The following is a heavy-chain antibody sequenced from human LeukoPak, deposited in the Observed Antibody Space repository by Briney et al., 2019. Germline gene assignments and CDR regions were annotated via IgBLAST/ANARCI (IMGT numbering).Heavy chain of an antibody. Sequence: SVKVSCKASGGTFSSYAISWVRQAPGQGLEWMGGIIPIFGTANYAQKFQGRVTITADESTSTACMELSSLRSEDTAVYYCARGELEMATIYFDYWGQGTLVTVSS. J-gene: IGHJ4*02. D-gene: IGHD5-24*01. CDR3: ARGELEMATIYFDY. V-gene: IGHV1-69*13. CDR1: GGTFSSYA. CDR2: IIPIFGTA.